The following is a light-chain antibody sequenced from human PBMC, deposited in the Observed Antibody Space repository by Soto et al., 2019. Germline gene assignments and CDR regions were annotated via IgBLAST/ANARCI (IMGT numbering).Light chain of an antibody. CDR1: QAISTY. J-gene: IGKJ4*01. V-gene: IGKV1-8*01. CDR3: QQYYSYPLT. CDR2: AAS. Sequence: AIRMTQSPSSFSASTGDRVTITCRASQAISTYLAWFQQKPGKAPKLLIYAASTLQSGVPSRFSGSGSGTDSTINISSLQSEDFATYYCQQYYSYPLTFGGGTKVEIK.